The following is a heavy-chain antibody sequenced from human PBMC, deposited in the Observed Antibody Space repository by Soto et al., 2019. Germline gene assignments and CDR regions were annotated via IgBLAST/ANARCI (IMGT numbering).Heavy chain of an antibody. J-gene: IGHJ6*02. Sequence: QVQLVQSGAEVQKPGSSVKVSCKASGGTFSSYAISWVRQAPGQGLEWMGGIIPIYDTTNYEQKFQGRVTTTADESTSTAYMELSSLRSEDTAVYYCARSQGSSTSLEIYYYYYYGMDVWGQGTTVTVSS. D-gene: IGHD2-2*01. CDR2: IIPIYDTT. CDR1: GGTFSSYA. CDR3: ARSQGSSTSLEIYYYYYYGMDV. V-gene: IGHV1-69*01.